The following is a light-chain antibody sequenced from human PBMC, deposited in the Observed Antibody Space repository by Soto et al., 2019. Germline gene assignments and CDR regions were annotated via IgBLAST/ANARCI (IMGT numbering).Light chain of an antibody. CDR3: SSYAGSNNYV. V-gene: IGLV2-8*01. Sequence: QSALTQPPSASGSPGQSVTISCTETSSDIGGYNYVSWYQQHPGKAPKLMIYEVSKRPSGAPDRFSGSKSGNTASLTVSGLQAEDEADYYCSSYAGSNNYVFGSGTKLTVL. CDR2: EVS. J-gene: IGLJ1*01. CDR1: SSDIGGYNY.